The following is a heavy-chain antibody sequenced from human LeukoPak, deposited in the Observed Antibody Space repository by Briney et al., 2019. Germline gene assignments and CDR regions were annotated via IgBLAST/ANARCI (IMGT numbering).Heavy chain of an antibody. CDR3: ARGQDIVVVPASDYYYGMDV. V-gene: IGHV3-33*08. J-gene: IGHJ6*02. CDR1: GLTLSSYG. D-gene: IGHD2-2*01. CDR2: IWYDGSNK. Sequence: GGSLRLSCAASGLTLSSYGMHWVRQAPGKGLEWVAVIWYDGSNKYYADSVKGRFTISRDNSKNTLYLQMNSLRAEDTAVYYCARGQDIVVVPASDYYYGMDVWGQGTTVTVSS.